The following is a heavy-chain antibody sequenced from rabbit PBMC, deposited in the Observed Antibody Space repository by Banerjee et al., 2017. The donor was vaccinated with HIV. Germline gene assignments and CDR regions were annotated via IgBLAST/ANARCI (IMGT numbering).Heavy chain of an antibody. D-gene: IGHD1-1*01. Sequence: QSLEEYRGDLVKPGASLTLTCKASGFSFSNNYVMCWVRQAPGKGLEWIGFIDTNTGKTFYASWAKGRFTISKTSPTTVTLQMTSLTVADTATYLCAGSLVDNANLWGQGTLVTVS. J-gene: IGHJ4*01. CDR1: GFSFSNNYV. CDR3: AGSLVDNANL. V-gene: IGHV1S40*01. CDR2: IDTNTGKT.